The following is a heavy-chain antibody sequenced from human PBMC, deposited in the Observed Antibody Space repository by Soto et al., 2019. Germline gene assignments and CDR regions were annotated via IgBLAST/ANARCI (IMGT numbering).Heavy chain of an antibody. CDR1: GFSLTNGRMG. CDR3: ARMDGDYNYYGLDV. D-gene: IGHD4-17*01. J-gene: IGHJ6*02. CDR2: FFSDAER. V-gene: IGHV2-26*01. Sequence: ASGPTLVNPTETLALTCSVSGFSLTNGRMGVSWIRQPPGKALEWLAHFFSDAERSYSTSMQSRLNMYKDSSGSQVVLTMTNMAPADTATYFCARMDGDYNYYGLDVWGHGIAVTVSS.